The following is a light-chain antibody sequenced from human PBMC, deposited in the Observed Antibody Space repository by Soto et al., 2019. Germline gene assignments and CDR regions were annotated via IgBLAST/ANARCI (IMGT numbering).Light chain of an antibody. CDR1: QSVGGY. CDR2: DAS. CDR3: QQYDKYST. J-gene: IGKJ1*01. Sequence: EIALTQSPVTLSLSPGDRATLSCRASQSVGGYLAWYQQKPGQSPRLLIYDASHRAPGLPARFSGSGSGTDFTLTISSVEPEDFAIYYCQQYDKYSTFGHGTKVDVK. V-gene: IGKV3-11*01.